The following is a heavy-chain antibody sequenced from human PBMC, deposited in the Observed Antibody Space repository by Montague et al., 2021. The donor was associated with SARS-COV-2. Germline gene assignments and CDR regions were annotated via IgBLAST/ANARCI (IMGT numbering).Heavy chain of an antibody. Sequence: SETLSLTCAVHGGSFSTYSWNWIRQPPGKELEWIGEIHHGGSTNYNPSLKSRVTISADTSKNQFSLKLTSVAAADTAVYYCARLGDGVVPSPILGVGPYYSSYCMDVWGKGTTVTVSS. CDR3: ARLGDGVVPSPILGVGPYYSSYCMDV. J-gene: IGHJ6*03. CDR2: IHHGGST. V-gene: IGHV4-34*01. D-gene: IGHD3-10*01. CDR1: GGSFSTYS.